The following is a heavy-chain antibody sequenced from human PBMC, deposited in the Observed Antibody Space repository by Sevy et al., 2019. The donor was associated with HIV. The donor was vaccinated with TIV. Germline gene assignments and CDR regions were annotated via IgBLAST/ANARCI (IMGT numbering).Heavy chain of an antibody. V-gene: IGHV3-15*01. Sequence: GGSLRLSCAASGFTFTDAWMTWVRQAPGKGLEWIGRIKSKAGGEPTDYAAPVKGRFTISRDDSKTTLYLQMNSLKTEDTAVYYCTWTGTMSKMDYWGQGTLVTVSS. CDR3: TWTGTMSKMDY. CDR1: GFTFTDAW. J-gene: IGHJ4*02. D-gene: IGHD3-3*01. CDR2: IKSKAGGEPT.